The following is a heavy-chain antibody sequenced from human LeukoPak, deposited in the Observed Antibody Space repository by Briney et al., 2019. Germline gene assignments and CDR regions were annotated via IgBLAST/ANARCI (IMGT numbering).Heavy chain of an antibody. J-gene: IGHJ3*02. CDR3: AKEWLERSAFDI. CDR1: GFTFSSYG. D-gene: IGHD5-24*01. V-gene: IGHV3-30*18. Sequence: GGSLRLSCAASGFTFSSYGMHWVRQAPGKGLEWVAVISYDGSNKYYADSVKGRFTISRDNSKNTLYPQMNSLRAEDTAVYYCAKEWLERSAFDIWGQGTMVTVSS. CDR2: ISYDGSNK.